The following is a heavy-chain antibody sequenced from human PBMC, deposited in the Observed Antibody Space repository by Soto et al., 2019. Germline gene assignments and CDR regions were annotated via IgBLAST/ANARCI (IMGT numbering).Heavy chain of an antibody. V-gene: IGHV4-39*01. CDR1: GDSIRSSTYF. D-gene: IGHD6-19*01. J-gene: IGHJ4*02. Sequence: SETLSDTCPVSGDSIRSSTYFWGWFRQPPGKGLEWIGSIDYSGTTYYNTSLRTRATISVDTSKNQFSLMLTSVTAADTAVYYCARHEAPSGWYFDYWGQGTLVTVSS. CDR3: ARHEAPSGWYFDY. CDR2: IDYSGTT.